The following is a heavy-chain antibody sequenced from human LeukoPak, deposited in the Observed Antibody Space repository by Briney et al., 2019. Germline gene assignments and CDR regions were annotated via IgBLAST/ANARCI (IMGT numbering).Heavy chain of an antibody. CDR2: IHYSGST. Sequence: PSETLSLTCTVSGGSISSSSYYWAWIRQPPGKGLEWIGSIHYSGSTYYNPSLKSRVTVSGDTSKNQFSLKLSSLTAADTAVYYCAGHPMGATIDYWGQGTLVTVSS. CDR1: GGSISSSSYY. J-gene: IGHJ4*02. CDR3: AGHPMGATIDY. D-gene: IGHD1-26*01. V-gene: IGHV4-39*01.